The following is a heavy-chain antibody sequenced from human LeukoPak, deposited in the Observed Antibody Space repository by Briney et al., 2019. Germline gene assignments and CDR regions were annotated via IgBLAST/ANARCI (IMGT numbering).Heavy chain of an antibody. V-gene: IGHV1-69*04. D-gene: IGHD3-10*01. CDR2: IIPILGIA. Sequence: ASVKVSCKASGGTFSSYAISWVRQAPGQGLEWMGRIIPILGIANYAQKFQGRVTITADKSTSTAYMELSSLRSEDTAVYYCASDQTRKTYYYGSGSYSWGQGTLVNVSS. J-gene: IGHJ4*02. CDR3: ASDQTRKTYYYGSGSYS. CDR1: GGTFSSYA.